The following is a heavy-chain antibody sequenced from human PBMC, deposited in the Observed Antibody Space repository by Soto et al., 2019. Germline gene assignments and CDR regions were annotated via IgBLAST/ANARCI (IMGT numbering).Heavy chain of an antibody. V-gene: IGHV3-21*01. CDR2: ISSSSSYI. CDR3: ARDSGHYYGSGSYYKVFDY. Sequence: EVQLVESGGGLVKPGGSLRLSCAASGFTFSSYSMNWVRQAPGKGLEWVSSISSSSSYIYYADSVKGRFTISRDNAKHSLYLQMNSLRAEDTAVYYCARDSGHYYGSGSYYKVFDYWGQGTLVTVSS. J-gene: IGHJ4*02. CDR1: GFTFSSYS. D-gene: IGHD3-10*01.